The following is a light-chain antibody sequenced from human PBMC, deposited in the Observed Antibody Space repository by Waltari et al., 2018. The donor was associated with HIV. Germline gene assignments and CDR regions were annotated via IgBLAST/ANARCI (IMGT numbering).Light chain of an antibody. CDR3: CSYARSNSWV. V-gene: IGLV2-23*02. Sequence: QSALTQPASVSGSPGQSITISCTGTSSDVGSYNLVSWYQQNPGKAPPVTIYEVIKRPAGVANRFSGSKSGNTAYLTISGLQAEDEGDYYGCSYARSNSWVFGGGTKVTVL. CDR2: EVI. CDR1: SSDVGSYNL. J-gene: IGLJ3*02.